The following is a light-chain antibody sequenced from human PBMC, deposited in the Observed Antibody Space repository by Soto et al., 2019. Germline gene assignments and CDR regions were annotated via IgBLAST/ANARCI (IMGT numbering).Light chain of an antibody. CDR1: QSLLHSNGYNY. Sequence: DIVMTQSPLSLPVTPGEPASISCRSSQSLLHSNGYNYLDWYLRKPGQSPHLLIYLGSNRASGVPDRFSGSGSGTDFTLKISRVEAEDVGVYYCMQALQTPLTFGGGTKVEIK. J-gene: IGKJ4*01. CDR2: LGS. CDR3: MQALQTPLT. V-gene: IGKV2-28*01.